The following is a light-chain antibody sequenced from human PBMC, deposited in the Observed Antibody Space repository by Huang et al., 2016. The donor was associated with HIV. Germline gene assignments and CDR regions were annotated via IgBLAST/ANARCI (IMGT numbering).Light chain of an antibody. CDR3: QQYNKWPPWT. CDR2: GAF. Sequence: EIVMTQSPATLSVSPGERATLSCRASQSVASNLARYQQRPGQAPRLLIYGAFTRATGIPARFSGSGSGTEFTLTISGLQSEDFAVYYCQQYNKWPPWTFGQGTKVEIK. V-gene: IGKV3-15*01. J-gene: IGKJ1*01. CDR1: QSVASN.